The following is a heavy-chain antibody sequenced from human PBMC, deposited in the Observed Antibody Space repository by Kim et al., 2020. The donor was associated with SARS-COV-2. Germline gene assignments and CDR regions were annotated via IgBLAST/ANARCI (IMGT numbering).Heavy chain of an antibody. CDR2: IYYSGST. Sequence: SETLSLTCTVSGGSISSYYWSWIRQPPGKGLEWIGYIYYSGSTNYNPSLKSRVTISVDTSKNQFSLKLSSVTAADTAVYYCARTEAEYSSSSGSNWFDPWGQGTLVTVSS. CDR3: ARTEAEYSSSSGSNWFDP. D-gene: IGHD6-6*01. V-gene: IGHV4-59*13. J-gene: IGHJ5*02. CDR1: GGSISSYY.